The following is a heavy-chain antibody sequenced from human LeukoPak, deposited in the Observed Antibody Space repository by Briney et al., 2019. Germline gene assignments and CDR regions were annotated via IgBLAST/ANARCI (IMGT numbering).Heavy chain of an antibody. CDR3: ASDQGAY. CDR1: GFTFSNYG. D-gene: IGHD1-26*01. CDR2: IWYDGSNI. V-gene: IGHV3-33*01. Sequence: PGGSLRLSCAASGFTFSNYGMHWVRQAPGKGLEWVAVIWYDGSNIYYADSVKGRFTISRDNSKNTLYLQMDSLRAEDTAIYYCASDQGAYWGQGTLVTVSS. J-gene: IGHJ4*02.